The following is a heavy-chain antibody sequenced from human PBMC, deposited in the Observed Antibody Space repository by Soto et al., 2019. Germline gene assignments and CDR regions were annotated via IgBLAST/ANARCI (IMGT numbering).Heavy chain of an antibody. V-gene: IGHV3-30*03. CDR1: RFTFSSYD. J-gene: IGHJ6*02. D-gene: IGHD6-13*01. Sequence: QVQLVESGGGVVQPGRSLRLSCAASRFTFSSYDMQWVRQAPGKGLGWVAVISYDGRDIYYADSVKGRFTISRDNSKNTLYLQMSSLRAEDAAVYHCARSIATAARYYYYGLDVWGQGTTVTVSS. CDR3: ARSIATAARYYYYGLDV. CDR2: ISYDGRDI.